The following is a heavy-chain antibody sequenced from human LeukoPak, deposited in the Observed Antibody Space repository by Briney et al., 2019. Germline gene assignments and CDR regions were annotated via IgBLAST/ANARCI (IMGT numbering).Heavy chain of an antibody. V-gene: IGHV3-9*01. CDR2: LTWDSDSI. D-gene: IGHD6-13*01. CDR1: GFIFDNYA. Sequence: GGSLRLSCTASGFIFDNYAMHWVRQAPGKGLEWVSGLTWDSDSIDYADSVKGRFIVSRDNAKNSLYLQMNSLRPEDTALYYCAKRLTSAGPFDLWGRGTLVTVSS. J-gene: IGHJ2*01. CDR3: AKRLTSAGPFDL.